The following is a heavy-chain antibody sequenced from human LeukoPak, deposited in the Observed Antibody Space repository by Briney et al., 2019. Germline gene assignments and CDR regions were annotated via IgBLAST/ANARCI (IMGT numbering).Heavy chain of an antibody. Sequence: GASVKVSCKASGYTFTSYGINWVRQATGQGLEWMGWMNPNSGNTGYAQKFQGRVTITRNTPISTAYMELSSLRSEDTAVYYCARVFRRRVLGYNWFDPWGQGTLVTVSS. V-gene: IGHV1-8*03. CDR2: MNPNSGNT. D-gene: IGHD2-21*01. J-gene: IGHJ5*02. CDR3: ARVFRRRVLGYNWFDP. CDR1: GYTFTSYG.